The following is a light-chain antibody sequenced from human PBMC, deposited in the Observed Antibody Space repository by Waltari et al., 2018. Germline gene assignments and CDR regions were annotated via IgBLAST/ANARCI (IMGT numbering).Light chain of an antibody. CDR3: QQYDGEVLT. J-gene: IGKJ4*01. V-gene: IGKV3-20*01. CDR1: QSVTNTS. CDR2: GTS. Sequence: EIVLTQSPGTLSLSPGERATLSCRASQSVTNTSLGWYQQKLGQTPRLLIYGTSTRATGIPDRFSGGGSGTDFTLTISRLEPEDFAVYYCQQYDGEVLTFGGGTKVEI.